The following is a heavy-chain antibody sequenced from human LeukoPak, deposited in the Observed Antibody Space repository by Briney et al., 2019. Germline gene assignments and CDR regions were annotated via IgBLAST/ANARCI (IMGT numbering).Heavy chain of an antibody. Sequence: ASVKVSCKASGYPFNNYDINWVRQATGQGLEWMGWINPNSGGTNYARKFQGRVTMTRDTSISTAYMELSRLRSDDTAVYYCARDGQAGYYYYMDVWGKGTTVTVSS. J-gene: IGHJ6*03. CDR1: GYPFNNYD. D-gene: IGHD3-10*01. CDR3: ARDGQAGYYYYMDV. V-gene: IGHV1-2*02. CDR2: INPNSGGT.